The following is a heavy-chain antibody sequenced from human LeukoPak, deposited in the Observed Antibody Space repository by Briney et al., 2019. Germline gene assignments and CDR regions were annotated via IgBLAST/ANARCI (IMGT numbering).Heavy chain of an antibody. J-gene: IGHJ3*02. V-gene: IGHV1-2*02. CDR3: ARALLTTLVKASGGDI. Sequence: ASAWVSCKASGYTFTAYYMHWVRQAPGQGLEWMGWTNPNTGATSYAQKFQDRVTMTRDTSISTAYLEFNRLRSDDTAVYYCARALLTTLVKASGGDIWGQGTLDSVSS. CDR2: TNPNTGAT. CDR1: GYTFTAYY. D-gene: IGHD3-10*01.